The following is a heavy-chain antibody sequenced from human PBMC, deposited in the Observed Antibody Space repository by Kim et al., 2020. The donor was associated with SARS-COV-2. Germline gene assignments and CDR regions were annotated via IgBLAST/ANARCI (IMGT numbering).Heavy chain of an antibody. V-gene: IGHV4-59*01. Sequence: SETLSLTCSVSGGSISGYYWSWIRQPPGKGLEWIGYIDNSGTTNYNPSLASRVTILVDTSKNHLSLNLSSVTAADTAVYYCARDLRHYDSGAHYWHWGFDYWGQGTLVAVSS. CDR3: ARDLRHYDSGAHYWHWGFDY. D-gene: IGHD3-22*01. CDR2: IDNSGTT. CDR1: GGSISGYY. J-gene: IGHJ4*02.